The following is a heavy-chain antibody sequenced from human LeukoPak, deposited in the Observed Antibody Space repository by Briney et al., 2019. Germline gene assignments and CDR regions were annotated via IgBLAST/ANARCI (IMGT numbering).Heavy chain of an antibody. CDR2: IRYDGSNK. J-gene: IGHJ4*02. CDR3: AKVNLVLWFGELSPIDY. CDR1: GFIFRNYG. D-gene: IGHD3-10*01. V-gene: IGHV3-30*02. Sequence: GGSLRLSCVASGFIFRNYGMHWVRQAPGKGLEWVAFIRYDGSNKYYADSVKGRFTISRDNSKNTLYLQMNSLRAEDTAVYYCAKVNLVLWFGELSPIDYWGQGTLVTVSS.